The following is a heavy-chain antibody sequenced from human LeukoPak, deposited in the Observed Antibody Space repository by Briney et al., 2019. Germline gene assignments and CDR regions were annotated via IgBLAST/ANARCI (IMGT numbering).Heavy chain of an antibody. D-gene: IGHD1-26*01. Sequence: PGGSLRLSCAPSGFSFCSHGTQWVRQAPRTGLEWVALIWYDGSKKYCADSVKGRFTISRDNSKNTMYLQMNSLRAEDTAVYYCARMSGSYLDNWGQGTLVTVSS. J-gene: IGHJ4*02. CDR3: ARMSGSYLDN. V-gene: IGHV3-33*01. CDR1: GFSFCSHG. CDR2: IWYDGSKK.